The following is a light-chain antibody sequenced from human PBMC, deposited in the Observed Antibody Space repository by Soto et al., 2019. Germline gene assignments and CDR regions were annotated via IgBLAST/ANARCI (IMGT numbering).Light chain of an antibody. CDR1: QNIRNY. Sequence: DIQMTQSPSSLSASVRESVTIPCRASQNIRNYLNWYQQKPGRAPKVLIYAASSLQSGVPSRFSGGGSGTDFTLTITSLQPEDFATYYCQQSYSSPWTFGQGTKVDIK. V-gene: IGKV1-39*01. J-gene: IGKJ1*01. CDR2: AAS. CDR3: QQSYSSPWT.